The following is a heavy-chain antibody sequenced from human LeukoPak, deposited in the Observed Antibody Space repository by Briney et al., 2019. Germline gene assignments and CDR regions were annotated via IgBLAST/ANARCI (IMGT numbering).Heavy chain of an antibody. V-gene: IGHV4-38-2*01. J-gene: IGHJ3*02. Sequence: SETRSLTCAVSGYSISSGYYWGWIRQPPGKGLWWIWSIYHSGSTYYNPSFKSRVTISVDTSKKQFSLKLSSITADTTAEYYCTGWQHLLAFDIWGQGTMVTVSS. CDR1: GYSISSGYY. CDR2: IYHSGST. CDR3: TGWQHLLAFDI.